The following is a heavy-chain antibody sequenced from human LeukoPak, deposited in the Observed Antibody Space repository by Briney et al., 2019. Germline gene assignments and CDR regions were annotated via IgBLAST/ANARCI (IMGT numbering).Heavy chain of an antibody. D-gene: IGHD2-2*02. J-gene: IGHJ4*02. CDR3: ARDCSSTSCYTEGFDY. V-gene: IGHV4-34*01. CDR1: GGSFSGYY. CDR2: INHSGST. Sequence: SETLSLTCAVYGGSFSGYYWSWIRQPPGKGLEWIGEINHSGSTNYNPSLKSRVTISVDTSKNQFSLKLSSVTAADTAVYYCARDCSSTSCYTEGFDYWGQGTLVTVSP.